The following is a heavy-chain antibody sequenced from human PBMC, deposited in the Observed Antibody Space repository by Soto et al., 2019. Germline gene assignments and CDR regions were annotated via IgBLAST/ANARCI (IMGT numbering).Heavy chain of an antibody. V-gene: IGHV4-34*01. D-gene: IGHD6-19*01. Sequence: SETLSLTCAVYGGSFSGYYWSWIRQPPGKGLEWIGEINHSGSTNYNLSLKSRVTISVDTSKNQFSLKLSSVTAADTAVYYCARERGLLREWLVLDYFDYWGQGTLVTVSS. CDR1: GGSFSGYY. J-gene: IGHJ4*02. CDR3: ARERGLLREWLVLDYFDY. CDR2: INHSGST.